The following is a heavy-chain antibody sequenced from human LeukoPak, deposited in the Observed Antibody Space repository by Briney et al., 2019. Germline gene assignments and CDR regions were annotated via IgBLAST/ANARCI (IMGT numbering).Heavy chain of an antibody. CDR3: ARDERSGIAAAGAVYFDY. Sequence: ASVKVSCKASGYTFTSYGISWVRQAPGQGLEWMGWISAYNGNTNYAQKLQGRVTMTTDTSTSTAYMELRSLRSDDTAVYYCARDERSGIAAAGAVYFDYWGQGTLVTVSS. V-gene: IGHV1-18*01. J-gene: IGHJ4*02. D-gene: IGHD6-13*01. CDR2: ISAYNGNT. CDR1: GYTFTSYG.